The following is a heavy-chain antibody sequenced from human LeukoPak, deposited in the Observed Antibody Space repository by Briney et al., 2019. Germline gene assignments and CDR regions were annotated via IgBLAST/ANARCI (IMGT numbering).Heavy chain of an antibody. CDR2: ISGSGGST. J-gene: IGHJ3*02. CDR3: AKDRGYCSGGSCPGAFDI. CDR1: GFTFSSYA. D-gene: IGHD2-15*01. Sequence: GGSLRLSCAASGFTFSSYAMSWVRQAPGKGLEWVSVISGSGGSTYYADSVKGRFTISRDNSKNTLYLQMNSLRAEDTAVYYCAKDRGYCSGGSCPGAFDIWGQGTMVTVSS. V-gene: IGHV3-23*01.